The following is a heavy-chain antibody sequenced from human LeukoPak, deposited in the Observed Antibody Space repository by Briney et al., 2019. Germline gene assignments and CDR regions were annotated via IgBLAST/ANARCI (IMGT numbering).Heavy chain of an antibody. CDR3: AKVDGMITFGGVIGY. V-gene: IGHV3-21*04. J-gene: IGHJ4*02. CDR1: GFTFTDYS. Sequence: GGSLRLSCAAAGFTFTDYSMNWVRQAPGKGLEWVSTISSDSGHIYYADSVKGRFTISRDNAEDSLYLQMNSLRAEDTAVYYCAKVDGMITFGGVIGYWGQGTLVTVSS. D-gene: IGHD3-16*01. CDR2: ISSDSGHI.